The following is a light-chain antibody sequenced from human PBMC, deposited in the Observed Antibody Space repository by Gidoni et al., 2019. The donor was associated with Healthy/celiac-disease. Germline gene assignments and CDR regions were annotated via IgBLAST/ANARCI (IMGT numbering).Light chain of an antibody. CDR2: EVS. V-gene: IGLV2-14*01. CDR3: SSYTGSSTLGV. CDR1: SSDVGGYNY. Sequence: QSALTQPASVSGSPGQSIPISCTGTSSDVGGYNYVSWYQQHPGKAPKLMTYEVSNRPSGFSNRFSGSKSGNTASLTISGLQAEDEADYYCSSYTGSSTLGVFGGGTKLTVL. J-gene: IGLJ3*02.